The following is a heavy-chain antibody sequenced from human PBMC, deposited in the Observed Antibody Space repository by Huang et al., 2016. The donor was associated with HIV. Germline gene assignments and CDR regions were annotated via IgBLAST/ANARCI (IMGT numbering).Heavy chain of an antibody. V-gene: IGHV5-51*01. J-gene: IGHJ4*02. CDR2: IFPDDSDT. D-gene: IGHD6-6*01. Sequence: VQLVQSGAEVKKPGESLKISCKGSGYSFSSYWIAWVRQMPGKGLEWMGIIFPDDSDTTYSPYFEGQVTISADKSIGTAYLQWSSLKASDTAMYYCARRFSSSSGYFDYWGQGSLVTVSS. CDR3: ARRFSSSSGYFDY. CDR1: GYSFSSYW.